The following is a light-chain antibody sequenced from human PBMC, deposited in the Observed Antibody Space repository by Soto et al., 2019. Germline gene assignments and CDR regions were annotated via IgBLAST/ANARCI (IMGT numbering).Light chain of an antibody. Sequence: QSALTQPASVSGSPGQSITISCTGTSSDGGGYNYVSWYQQHPGKAPKLMIYEVSNRPSGVSDRFSGSKSGNTASLTISRLQAEDEADYYYSSYTSSSTPWVFGGGTKLTVL. V-gene: IGLV2-14*01. J-gene: IGLJ3*02. CDR1: SSDGGGYNY. CDR2: EVS. CDR3: SSYTSSSTPWV.